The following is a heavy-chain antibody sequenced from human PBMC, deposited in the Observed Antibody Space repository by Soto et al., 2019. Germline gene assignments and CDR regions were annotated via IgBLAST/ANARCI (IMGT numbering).Heavy chain of an antibody. D-gene: IGHD3-3*01. Sequence: ESLSLTCPVSGASISHYSCNWIRQPSGKGLEWIGRVYTSGNVNYNHSLKSRVTMSVDTSKNQFSLKLTSVTAADTAVYYCTRGGSDPWSGPFDYWGQGALVTVSS. CDR3: TRGGSDPWSGPFDY. CDR2: VYTSGNV. J-gene: IGHJ4*02. CDR1: GASISHYS. V-gene: IGHV4-4*07.